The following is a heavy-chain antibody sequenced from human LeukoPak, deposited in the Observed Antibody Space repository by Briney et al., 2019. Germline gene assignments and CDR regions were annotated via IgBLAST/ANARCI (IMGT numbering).Heavy chain of an antibody. J-gene: IGHJ4*02. D-gene: IGHD2-2*01. V-gene: IGHV4-34*01. CDR3: ARLRGWYALDY. Sequence: SETLSLTCAVYGGSFSGYYWSWIRQPPGKGLEWIGEINHSGSTNYNPSLKSRVTISVDTSKNQFSLKLSSVTAADTAVYYCARLRGWYALDYWGQGTLVTVSS. CDR2: INHSGST. CDR1: GGSFSGYY.